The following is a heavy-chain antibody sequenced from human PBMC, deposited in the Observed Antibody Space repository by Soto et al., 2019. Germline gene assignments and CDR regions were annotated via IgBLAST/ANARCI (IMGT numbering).Heavy chain of an antibody. CDR3: AKSLAWIQLWLPGDYYYGMEV. D-gene: IGHD5-18*01. CDR2: ISGSGGST. Sequence: GGSLRLSCAASGFTFSSYAMSWVRQAPGKGLEWVSAISGSGGSTYYADSVKGRFTISRDNSKNTLYLQMNRLRAEDTAVYYCAKSLAWIQLWLPGDYYYGMEVWGQGTTVTVSS. V-gene: IGHV3-23*01. CDR1: GFTFSSYA. J-gene: IGHJ6*02.